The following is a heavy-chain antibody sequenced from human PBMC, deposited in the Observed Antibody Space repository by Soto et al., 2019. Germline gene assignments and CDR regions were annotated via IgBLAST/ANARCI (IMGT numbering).Heavy chain of an antibody. D-gene: IGHD3-22*01. CDR2: IYPGDSDT. CDR1: GYSFSSYW. Sequence: GESLKISFKGSGYSFSSYWIGWVRQMPGKGLEWMGIIYPGDSDTRYSPPFQGQVTLSADKSISNAYLQWSSLKASDTAMYYCARRGGDSSCYDTLGPYYFDYWGQGTLVTVSS. J-gene: IGHJ4*02. CDR3: ARRGGDSSCYDTLGPYYFDY. V-gene: IGHV5-51*01.